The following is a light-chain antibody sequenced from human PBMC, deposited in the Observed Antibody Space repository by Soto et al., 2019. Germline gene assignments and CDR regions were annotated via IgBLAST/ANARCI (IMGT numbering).Light chain of an antibody. CDR1: SSNFGANT. J-gene: IGLJ1*01. CDR3: AAWDDSLKGYV. Sequence: QSVLTQPPSASGTPGQRVTISCSGSSSNFGANTVNWYQQLPGTAPKLLIYSNIQRPSGVPDRFSGSKSGTSASLAISGLQSEDEADYYCAAWDDSLKGYVFGAGTKATV. CDR2: SNI. V-gene: IGLV1-44*01.